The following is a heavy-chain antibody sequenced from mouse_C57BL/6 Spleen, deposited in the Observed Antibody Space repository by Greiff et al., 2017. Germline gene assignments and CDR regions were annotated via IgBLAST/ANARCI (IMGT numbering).Heavy chain of an antibody. J-gene: IGHJ2*01. CDR2: IYPGSGNT. CDR1: GYTFTDYY. V-gene: IGHV1-76*01. D-gene: IGHD2-4*01. Sequence: QVQLQQSGAELVRPGASVKLSCKASGYTFTDYYINWVKQRPGQGLEWIARIYPGSGNTYYNEKFKGKATLTAEKSSSTAYMQLSSLTSEDSAVYFCARGDYDARIFDYWGQGTTLTVSS. CDR3: ARGDYDARIFDY.